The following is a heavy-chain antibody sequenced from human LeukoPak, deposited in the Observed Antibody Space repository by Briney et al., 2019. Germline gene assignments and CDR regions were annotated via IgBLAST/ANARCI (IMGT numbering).Heavy chain of an antibody. CDR2: ISGSGVST. CDR1: GFTFSSYG. Sequence: GGSLRLSCAASGFTFSSYGMSWVRQAPGKGLEWVSAISGSGVSTYYADSVKGRFTISRDNSKNTLYLQMNSLRAEDTAVYYCAREFFRDGAAAGTNPGYWGQGTLVTVSS. J-gene: IGHJ4*02. V-gene: IGHV3-23*01. D-gene: IGHD6-13*01. CDR3: AREFFRDGAAAGTNPGY.